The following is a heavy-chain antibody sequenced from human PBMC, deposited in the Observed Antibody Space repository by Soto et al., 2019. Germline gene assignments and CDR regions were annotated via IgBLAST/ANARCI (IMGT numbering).Heavy chain of an antibody. CDR3: ARGSVDTADSSGFYEY. D-gene: IGHD3-22*01. CDR2: IDPRSGAS. Sequence: ASVQVFCNPCRFPFTDLCMHWVQQSPGLGLEWMGWIDPRSGASRKTQKFQGSLTMTRDTSKSQFSLKLTSVTAADRAVYYCARGSVDTADSSGFYEYWGQGTPVNVSS. CDR1: RFPFTDLC. V-gene: IGHV1-2*02. J-gene: IGHJ4*02.